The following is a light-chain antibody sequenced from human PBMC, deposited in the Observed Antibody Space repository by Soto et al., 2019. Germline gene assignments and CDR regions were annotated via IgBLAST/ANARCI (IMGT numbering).Light chain of an antibody. J-gene: IGKJ1*01. CDR2: DAS. V-gene: IGKV3-20*01. Sequence: DIVLPQSPATLSVSPGGSATLSGRASQTVSKNLAWYQQKPGQPPRLLIFDASTRASGIPGRFSGSGSGTDFTLTISRLEPEDFAVYYCQHYGSSSWTVGQGTKVDIK. CDR1: QTVSKN. CDR3: QHYGSSSWT.